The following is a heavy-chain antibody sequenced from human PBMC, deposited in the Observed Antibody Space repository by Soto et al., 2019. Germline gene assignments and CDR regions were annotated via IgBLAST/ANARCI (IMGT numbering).Heavy chain of an antibody. CDR2: IAYDASKK. CDR1: GFSFSYYA. D-gene: IGHD2-15*01. Sequence: QVQLVESGGGVVQPGRSLRLSCAASGFSFSYYAMHWVRQAPGKGLEWVAVIAYDASKKYYADSVKGRFTISRDNSKNTLSLQMNSLRDYDTVVYSCASPYCSGGSCYLTEYVQHWGQCTLVTVSS. CDR3: ASPYCSGGSCYLTEYVQH. J-gene: IGHJ1*01. V-gene: IGHV3-30*03.